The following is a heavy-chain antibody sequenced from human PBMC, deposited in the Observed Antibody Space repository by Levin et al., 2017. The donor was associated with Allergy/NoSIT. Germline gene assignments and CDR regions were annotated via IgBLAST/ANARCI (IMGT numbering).Heavy chain of an antibody. J-gene: IGHJ6*02. CDR2: INSEIVGGTT. D-gene: IGHD4-17*01. V-gene: IGHV3-15*01. Sequence: GESLKISCVASGFVFDNAWMSWVRQGPGTGLEWVGRINSEIVGGTTDYAAPVTGSFTISSDDAKNTLFLQMNSLKTEDTAVYYCTTHDYGFVMDAWGQGTTVSVSS. CDR3: TTHDYGFVMDA. CDR1: GFVFDNAW.